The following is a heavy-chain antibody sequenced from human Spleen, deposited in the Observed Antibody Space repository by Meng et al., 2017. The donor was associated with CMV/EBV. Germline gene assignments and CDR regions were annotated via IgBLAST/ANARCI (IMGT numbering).Heavy chain of an antibody. D-gene: IGHD3-3*01. CDR1: SISSSTYY. Sequence: SISSSTYYWGWIRQPPGKGLEWIGRIYYGGRTYYNVYLKSRVTISVDTSKNQFSLKLSSVTAADTAVYYCARADYDFLSGYAFHYFDYWGQGTLVTVSS. V-gene: IGHV4-39*01. CDR2: IYYGGRT. J-gene: IGHJ4*02. CDR3: ARADYDFLSGYAFHYFDY.